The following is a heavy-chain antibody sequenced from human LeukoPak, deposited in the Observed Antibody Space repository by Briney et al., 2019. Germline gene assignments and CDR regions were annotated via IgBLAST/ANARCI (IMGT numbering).Heavy chain of an antibody. V-gene: IGHV3-23*01. CDR2: ISGSGGST. D-gene: IGHD3-9*01. CDR3: AKVGGYDILTGYDLDY. CDR1: GFTFSSYG. Sequence: PGGSQRLSCAASGFTFSSYGMSWVRQAPGKGLEWVSAISGSGGSTYYADSVKGRFTISRDNSKNTLYLQMNSLRAEDTAVYYCAKVGGYDILTGYDLDYWGQGTLVTVSS. J-gene: IGHJ4*02.